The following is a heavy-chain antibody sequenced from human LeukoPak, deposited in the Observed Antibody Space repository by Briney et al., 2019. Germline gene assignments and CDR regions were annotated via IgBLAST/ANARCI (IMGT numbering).Heavy chain of an antibody. D-gene: IGHD6-19*01. CDR1: GASISSYY. CDR2: IYYSGST. V-gene: IGHV4-31*11. J-gene: IGHJ4*02. CDR3: ARVEYSSGWYGVDY. Sequence: SETLSLTCAVSGASISSYYWSWIRQHPGKGLEWIGYIYYSGSTYYNPSLKSRVTISVDTSKNQFSLKLSSVTAADTAVYYCARVEYSSGWYGVDYWGQGTLVTVSS.